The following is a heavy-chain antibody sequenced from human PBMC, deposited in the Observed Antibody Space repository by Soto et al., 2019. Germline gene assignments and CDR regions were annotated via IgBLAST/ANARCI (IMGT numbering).Heavy chain of an antibody. Sequence: GASVKVSCKASGGTFSSYAISWVRQAPGQGLEWMGGVIPIFGTANYAQKFQGRVTITADESTSTAYMELSSLRSEDTAVYYCARDGWNYYDSSGYYYWGQGTLVTVSS. V-gene: IGHV1-69*13. CDR1: GGTFSSYA. D-gene: IGHD3-22*01. CDR3: ARDGWNYYDSSGYYY. J-gene: IGHJ4*02. CDR2: VIPIFGTA.